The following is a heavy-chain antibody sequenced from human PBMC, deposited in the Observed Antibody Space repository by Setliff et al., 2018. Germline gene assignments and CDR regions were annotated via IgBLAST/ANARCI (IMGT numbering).Heavy chain of an antibody. Sequence: GGSLRLSCAASGFTFSTYRMHWVRQAPGKGLEWVAVIWGDGGTKYHADSVKGRFTISRDNAKNTLYLELDSLRAEDTAIYYCAKDSTGRDAFDIWGHGTMVTVSS. CDR2: IWGDGGTK. V-gene: IGHV3-33*03. CDR3: AKDSTGRDAFDI. CDR1: GFTFSTYR. J-gene: IGHJ3*02.